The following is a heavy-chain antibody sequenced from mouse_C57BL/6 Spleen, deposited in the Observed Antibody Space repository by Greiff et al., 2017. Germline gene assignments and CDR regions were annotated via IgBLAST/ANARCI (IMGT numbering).Heavy chain of an antibody. CDR3: AKYNYVSSLYASED. Sequence: VQLQESGAELARPGASVKLSCKASGYTFTSSGISWVKPRTGQGLEWIGEIYPRSGNTYYNEQFKGKATLTADKSSSTAYMELRSLTSEDSAVYVSAKYNYVSSLYASEDWGQGTAVTVSS. D-gene: IGHD1-1*01. V-gene: IGHV1-81*01. J-gene: IGHJ4*01. CDR1: GYTFTSSG. CDR2: IYPRSGNT.